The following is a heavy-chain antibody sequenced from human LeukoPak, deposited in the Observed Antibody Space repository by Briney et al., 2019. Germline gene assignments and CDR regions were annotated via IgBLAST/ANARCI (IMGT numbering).Heavy chain of an antibody. CDR1: AFTFCSFG. CDR2: VSYDVSKT. D-gene: IGHD3-3*01. J-gene: IGHJ4*02. Sequence: PGGSLSLSCAASAFTFCSFGVHCLRQSPGKGLEWGAVVSYDVSKTYYADSVKGRFTISRDNSRITLYLQMNSLRAEDTAVYYCASPGCYDFWSGPFDYWGQGTLVTVSS. V-gene: IGHV3-30*03. CDR3: ASPGCYDFWSGPFDY.